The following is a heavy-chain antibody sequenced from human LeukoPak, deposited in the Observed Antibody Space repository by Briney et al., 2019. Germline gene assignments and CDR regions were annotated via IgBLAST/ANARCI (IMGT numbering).Heavy chain of an antibody. D-gene: IGHD1-14*01. CDR3: TRARTTSPPNWFDP. Sequence: GGSLRLSCTASGFTFGDYAMSWFRQAPGKGLEWVGFIRSKAYGGTTEYAASVKGRFTISKDDSKSIAYLQMNSLKTEDTAVYYCTRARTTSPPNWFDPWGQGTLVTVSS. V-gene: IGHV3-49*03. CDR2: IRSKAYGGTT. J-gene: IGHJ5*02. CDR1: GFTFGDYA.